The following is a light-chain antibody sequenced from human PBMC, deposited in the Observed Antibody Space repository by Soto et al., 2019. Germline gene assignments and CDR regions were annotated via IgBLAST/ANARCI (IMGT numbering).Light chain of an antibody. CDR3: QSYDDSLSVHYV. V-gene: IGLV1-40*01. CDR1: SSNIGSTYD. Sequence: QSVLTQPPSVSGAPGQRVTISCTGSSSNIGSTYDVQWYQQLPGTAPKLLIHGNTNRPSGVPDRFSGSKSGTSASLAFTGLQADDEADYYCQSYDDSLSVHYVFGTGTKVTVL. J-gene: IGLJ1*01. CDR2: GNT.